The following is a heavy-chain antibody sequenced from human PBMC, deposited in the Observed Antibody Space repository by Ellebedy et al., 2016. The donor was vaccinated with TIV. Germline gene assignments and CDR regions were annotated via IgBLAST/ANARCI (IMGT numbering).Heavy chain of an antibody. Sequence: ASVKVPCXASGYTFTSYDINWVRQAPGQGLEWMGWMNPDSGDTVYSQRFQGRVTMTRNTSINTAYMELSSLRSEDTAVYYCARLNHYYHSSGYYRLYYFDYWGQGILVTVSS. CDR3: ARLNHYYHSSGYYRLYYFDY. J-gene: IGHJ4*02. CDR2: MNPDSGDT. V-gene: IGHV1-8*01. CDR1: GYTFTSYD. D-gene: IGHD3-22*01.